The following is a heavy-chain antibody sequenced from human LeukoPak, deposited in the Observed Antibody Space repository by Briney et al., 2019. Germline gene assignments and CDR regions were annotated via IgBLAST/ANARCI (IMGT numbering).Heavy chain of an antibody. D-gene: IGHD3-9*01. CDR3: AKVSYYDILTGYPGGYYFDY. Sequence: SETLSLTCTVSGGSISSYYWSWIRQPPGRGLEWIGYICYSGSTNYNPSLKSRVTISVDTSKNQFSLKLSSVTAADTAVYYCAKVSYYDILTGYPGGYYFDYWGQGTLVTVSS. J-gene: IGHJ4*02. CDR1: GGSISSYY. CDR2: ICYSGST. V-gene: IGHV4-59*01.